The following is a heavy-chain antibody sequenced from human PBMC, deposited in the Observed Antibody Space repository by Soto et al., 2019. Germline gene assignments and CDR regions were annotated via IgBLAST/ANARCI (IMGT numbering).Heavy chain of an antibody. Sequence: QVQLQQWGAGLLKPSETLSLTCAVYGGSFSGYYWSWIRQPPGKRLEWIGEINHSGSNNYNPSLKSRDTISVHSSKNQFSLQLSSVTAADTAVYYGARVSGYSYGSTPDYWGQGTLVTVSS. CDR1: GGSFSGYY. CDR3: ARVSGYSYGSTPDY. V-gene: IGHV4-34*01. CDR2: INHSGSN. D-gene: IGHD5-18*01. J-gene: IGHJ4*02.